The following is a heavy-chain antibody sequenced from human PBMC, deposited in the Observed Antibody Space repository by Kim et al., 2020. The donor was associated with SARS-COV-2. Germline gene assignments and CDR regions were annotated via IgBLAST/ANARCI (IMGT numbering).Heavy chain of an antibody. V-gene: IGHV3-23*01. D-gene: IGHD5-12*01. J-gene: IGHJ4*02. Sequence: SVKGRFTISRDNSKNTLYLQMNSLRAEDTAVYYCAKDRLGYSGYDDYFGYWGQGTLVTVSS. CDR3: AKDRLGYSGYDDYFGY.